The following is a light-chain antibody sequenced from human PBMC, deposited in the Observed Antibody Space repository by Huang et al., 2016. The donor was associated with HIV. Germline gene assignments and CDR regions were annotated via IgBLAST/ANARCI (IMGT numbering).Light chain of an antibody. Sequence: EIVLTQSPATLSLSPGERATLSCRASRSVRSSLTWYQQKPGQAPRLLIYDASNRATGIPARFSGSGSGTDFTLTISSLEPEDFAVYYCQQRSNWHFTFGPGTKVDIK. J-gene: IGKJ3*01. CDR2: DAS. V-gene: IGKV3-11*01. CDR1: RSVRSS. CDR3: QQRSNWHFT.